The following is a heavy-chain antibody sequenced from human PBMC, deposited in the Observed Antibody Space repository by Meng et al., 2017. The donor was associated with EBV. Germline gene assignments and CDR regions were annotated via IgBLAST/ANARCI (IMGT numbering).Heavy chain of an antibody. D-gene: IGHD3-10*01. Sequence: QVKLVQAEAEVKTPGSSVKVSCKTSGGPFRYYAISWVRQAPGQGLEWLGGFLPRLGAPNYAQKFHGRVKITADESTSTHYMDLSSLRSEDTAIYYCASESGRGYTPDYWGQGTLVTVSS. V-gene: IGHV1-69*01. CDR1: GGPFRYYA. CDR2: FLPRLGAP. CDR3: ASESGRGYTPDY. J-gene: IGHJ4*02.